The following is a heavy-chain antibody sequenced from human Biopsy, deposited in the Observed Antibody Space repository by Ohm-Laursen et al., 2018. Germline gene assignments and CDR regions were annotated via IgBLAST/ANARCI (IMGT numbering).Heavy chain of an antibody. J-gene: IGHJ6*02. Sequence: SVTLSLTCTVSGGSISSDWWSWIRQTPGKGLEWIGYVYYRGTKTYNPSLRSRVTISVDTSMNQISLRLQSVTAADTAIYYCTRATNSTGWPYYYFYGMDIWGQGTTVTVSS. CDR3: TRATNSTGWPYYYFYGMDI. V-gene: IGHV4-59*07. D-gene: IGHD2/OR15-2a*01. CDR1: GGSISSDW. CDR2: VYYRGTK.